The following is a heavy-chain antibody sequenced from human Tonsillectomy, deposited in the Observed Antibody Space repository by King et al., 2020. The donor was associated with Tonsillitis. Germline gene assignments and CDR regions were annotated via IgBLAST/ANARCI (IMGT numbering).Heavy chain of an antibody. Sequence: VQLVQSGAEVKKPGASVKVSCKASGYTFTSYAMHWVRQAPGQRLEWMGWINARNGNTKYSQKFQGRATIARDTSASTAYTGLRSLRSEDTAVYYCAGRGIAVAGLDYWGQGTLVTVSS. CDR1: GYTFTSYA. D-gene: IGHD6-19*01. CDR3: AGRGIAVAGLDY. V-gene: IGHV1-3*01. J-gene: IGHJ4*02. CDR2: INARNGNT.